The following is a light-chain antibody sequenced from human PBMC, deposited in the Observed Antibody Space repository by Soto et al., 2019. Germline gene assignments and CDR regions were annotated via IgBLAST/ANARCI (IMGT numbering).Light chain of an antibody. Sequence: EIVMTQSPATLSVSRGERATLSCRASQSFNSNYLAWYQQKPGQAPRLLIYGISKRATDIPDRFSGSGSGTEFTLTIISLQPEDFATYYCQQHGQWPMTFGQGTRLEIK. CDR1: QSFNSN. V-gene: IGKV3D-15*01. CDR3: QQHGQWPMT. J-gene: IGKJ5*01. CDR2: GIS.